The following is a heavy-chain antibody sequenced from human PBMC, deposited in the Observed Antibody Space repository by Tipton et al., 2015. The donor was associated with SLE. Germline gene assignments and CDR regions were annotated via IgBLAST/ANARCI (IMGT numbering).Heavy chain of an antibody. CDR2: LNPSGGT. CDR1: GGSISSEY. CDR3: ARYNSPSWFDP. Sequence: TLSLTCTVSGGSISSEYWSWLRQPAGKGLEWIGRLNPSGGTNYNPSLKSRVTMSVDTSKKQFSLKLTAVTAADTAVYYRARYNSPSWFDPWGQGTLVTVSS. J-gene: IGHJ5*02. V-gene: IGHV4-4*07. D-gene: IGHD6-19*01.